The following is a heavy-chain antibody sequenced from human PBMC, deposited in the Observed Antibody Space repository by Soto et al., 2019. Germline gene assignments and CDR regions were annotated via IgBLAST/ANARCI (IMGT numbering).Heavy chain of an antibody. CDR1: GGSVRGYY. CDR3: ASARGRYCSGGSCYSSVPKYFQQ. V-gene: IGHV4-34*01. Sequence: QVQLQQWGAGLLKPSETLSLTCAVYGGSVRGYYWSWICQPPGKGLEWIGEINHSGSTNYNPSLKSLVTISVDPSKNLYSLKQSSVAAADTAAYYCASARGRYCSGGSCYSSVPKYFQQWGQGTLVTVSS. D-gene: IGHD2-15*01. CDR2: INHSGST. J-gene: IGHJ1*01.